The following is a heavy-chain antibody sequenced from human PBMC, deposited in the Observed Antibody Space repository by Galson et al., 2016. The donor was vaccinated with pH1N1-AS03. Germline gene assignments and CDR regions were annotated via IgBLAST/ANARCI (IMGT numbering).Heavy chain of an antibody. CDR1: GFNFADYG. Sequence: SLRLSCAASGFNFADYGIHWVRQAPGKGLEWVAMIRLDETEICYGDSVKGRFTISRDNFKNTVYLHMNSLTPEDTAFYYCAKDYATGWCNWFDPWGQGTLVTVSS. D-gene: IGHD2-21*01. V-gene: IGHV3-30*02. J-gene: IGHJ5*02. CDR2: IRLDETEI. CDR3: AKDYATGWCNWFDP.